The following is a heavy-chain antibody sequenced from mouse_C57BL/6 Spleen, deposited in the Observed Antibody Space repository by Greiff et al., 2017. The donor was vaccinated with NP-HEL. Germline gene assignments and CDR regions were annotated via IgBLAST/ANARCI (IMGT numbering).Heavy chain of an antibody. D-gene: IGHD1-1*01. Sequence: EVKLMESGGGLVQPGGSMKLSCVASGFTFSNYWMNWVRQSPEKGLEWVAQIRLKSDNYATHYAESVKGRFTISRDDSKSSVYLQMNNLRAEDTGIYYCTYYYGSSYEYFDVWGTGTTVTVSS. CDR1: GFTFSNYW. J-gene: IGHJ1*03. CDR2: IRLKSDNYAT. V-gene: IGHV6-3*01. CDR3: TYYYGSSYEYFDV.